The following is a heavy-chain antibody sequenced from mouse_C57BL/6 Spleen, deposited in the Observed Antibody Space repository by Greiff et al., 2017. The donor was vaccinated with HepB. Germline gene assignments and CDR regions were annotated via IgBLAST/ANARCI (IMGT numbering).Heavy chain of an antibody. J-gene: IGHJ4*01. V-gene: IGHV2-2*01. Sequence: QVQLQQSGPGLVQPSQSLSITCTVSGFSLTSYGVHWVRQSPGKGLEWLGVIWSGGSTDYNAAFISRLSISKDNSKSQVFFKMNSLQADDTAIYYCARPYGNRMDYWGQGTSVTVSS. CDR3: ARPYGNRMDY. CDR1: GFSLTSYG. D-gene: IGHD2-1*01. CDR2: IWSGGST.